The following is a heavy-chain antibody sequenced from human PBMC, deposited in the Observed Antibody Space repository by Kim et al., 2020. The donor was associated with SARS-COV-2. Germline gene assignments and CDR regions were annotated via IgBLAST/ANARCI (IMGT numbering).Heavy chain of an antibody. CDR2: ISYDGSNK. J-gene: IGHJ4*02. D-gene: IGHD6-13*01. V-gene: IGHV3-30*18. CDR1: GFTFSSYG. Sequence: GGSLRLSCAASGFTFSSYGMHWVRQAPGKGLEWVAVISYDGSNKYYADSVKGRFTISRDNSKNTLYLQMNSLRAEDTAVYYCAKDLRSIAAAGGLDYWGQGTLVTVSS. CDR3: AKDLRSIAAAGGLDY.